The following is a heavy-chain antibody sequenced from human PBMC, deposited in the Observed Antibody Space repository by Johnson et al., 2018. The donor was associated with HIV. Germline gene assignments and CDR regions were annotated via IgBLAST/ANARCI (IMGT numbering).Heavy chain of an antibody. CDR3: AGYVSGAEYDVGLFES. J-gene: IGHJ3*02. V-gene: IGHV3-30*03. CDR2: ISFDGSNK. Sequence: QVQLVESGGGLVKPGGSLRLSCAASGFTFSNAWMRWVRQAPGKGLEWVAVISFDGSNKYYADSVKGRFTISRDNSKNTLHLQMNSLRTEDTAVYYWAGYVSGAEYDVGLFESWGGGVMVTFAS. CDR1: GFTFSNAW. D-gene: IGHD3-22*01.